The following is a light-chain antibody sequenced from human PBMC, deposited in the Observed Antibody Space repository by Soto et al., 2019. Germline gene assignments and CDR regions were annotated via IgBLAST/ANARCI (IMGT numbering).Light chain of an antibody. CDR1: SSNIGAGYD. Sequence: QSVLTQPPSVSGSPGQRVTISCTGSSSNIGAGYDVHWYQQVPGTAPKLIIYGTPKRPSGVPYRFSGSKSGTSASLAITGLQAEDEADYYCQSYDGTLSGSYVFGIGTKVTVL. CDR3: QSYDGTLSGSYV. CDR2: GTP. V-gene: IGLV1-40*01. J-gene: IGLJ1*01.